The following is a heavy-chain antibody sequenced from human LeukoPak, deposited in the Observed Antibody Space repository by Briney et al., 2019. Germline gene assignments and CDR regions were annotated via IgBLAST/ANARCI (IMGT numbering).Heavy chain of an antibody. CDR1: GFTFSSYW. Sequence: GGSLRLSCAASGFTFSSYWMHWVRHAPGEGLVWVSRINTDGSSTSYADSVKGRFTISRDNEKNTLYLQMNSLRAEDTAVYYCARGKPIGGYFDYWGQGTLVTVSS. V-gene: IGHV3-74*01. J-gene: IGHJ4*02. CDR3: ARGKPIGGYFDY. CDR2: INTDGSST.